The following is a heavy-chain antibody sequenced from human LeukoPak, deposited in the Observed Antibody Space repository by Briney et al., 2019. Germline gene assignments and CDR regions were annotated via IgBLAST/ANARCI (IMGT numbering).Heavy chain of an antibody. CDR1: GYTFGSDD. Sequence: ASVKVSCKASGYTFGSDDINWVRQATGQGLEWMGWINPNNGNLGYAQKFQGRVTITRNTPISTAYMELSSLTSEDTAVYYCARDPVHYYDSSGYWRYWGQGTLVTVSS. D-gene: IGHD3-22*01. V-gene: IGHV1-8*03. CDR3: ARDPVHYYDSSGYWRY. CDR2: INPNNGNL. J-gene: IGHJ4*02.